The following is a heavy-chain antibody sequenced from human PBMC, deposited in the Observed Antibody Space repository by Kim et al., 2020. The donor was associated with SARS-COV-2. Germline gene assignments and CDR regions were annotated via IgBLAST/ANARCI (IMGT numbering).Heavy chain of an antibody. J-gene: IGHJ4*02. D-gene: IGHD5-12*01. CDR3: VKGGYSGYDPPFDY. Sequence: ADAVKGRFTISRDNSKNTLYLQMSSLRAEDTAVYYCVKGGYSGYDPPFDYWGQGTLVTVSS. V-gene: IGHV3-64D*09.